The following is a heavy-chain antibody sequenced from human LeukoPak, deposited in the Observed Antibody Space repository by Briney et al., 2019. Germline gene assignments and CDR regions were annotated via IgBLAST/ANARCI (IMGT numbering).Heavy chain of an antibody. V-gene: IGHV3-15*01. D-gene: IGHD3-22*01. Sequence: GGSLRLSCAVSGFSFTDAWMRWVRQAPGKGLECIGRIKSKGGGGTIDYAAPVKGRFPISRDDSKNTVYLQINSLKTEDTAVYFCTHDSSAYYTFHYWRQGAVDSVSS. J-gene: IGHJ4*02. CDR1: GFSFTDAW. CDR2: IKSKGGGGTI. CDR3: THDSSAYYTFHY.